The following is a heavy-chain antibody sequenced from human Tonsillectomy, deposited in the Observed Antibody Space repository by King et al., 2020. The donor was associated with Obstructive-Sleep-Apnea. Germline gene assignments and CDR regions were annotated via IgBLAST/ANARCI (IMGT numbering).Heavy chain of an antibody. V-gene: IGHV1-2*02. CDR3: ARGGDRNYFDY. CDR2: INPNSGGT. Sequence: QLVQSGAEVEKPGASVKVSCKASGYTFTDYYMHWVRQAPGQGLEWMGWINPNSGGTHYAQKFQGRVTMTRDTSISTAYMELIRLRSDDTALYYCARGGDRNYFDYWGQGTLVTISS. CDR1: GYTFTDYY. J-gene: IGHJ4*02. D-gene: IGHD3-16*01.